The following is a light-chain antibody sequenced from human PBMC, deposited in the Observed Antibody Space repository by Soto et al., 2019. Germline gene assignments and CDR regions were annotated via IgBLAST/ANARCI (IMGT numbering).Light chain of an antibody. CDR3: QTWGTGIVV. V-gene: IGLV4-69*01. CDR2: LNSDGSH. CDR1: SGHSSYA. Sequence: QSVLTQSPSASASLGASAKLTCTLSSGHSSYAIAWHQQQPDKGPRYLMKLNSDGSHSKGDGIPDRFSGSSSGAERYLTISSLQSEDEADYYCQTWGTGIVVFGGGTKLTVL. J-gene: IGLJ2*01.